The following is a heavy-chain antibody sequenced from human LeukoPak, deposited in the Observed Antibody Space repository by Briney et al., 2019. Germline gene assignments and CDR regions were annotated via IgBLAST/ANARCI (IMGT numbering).Heavy chain of an antibody. Sequence: GGSLRLSCAASGFTVSTNYMSWVRQAPGKGLEWVSIIYSGGTTYYADSVKGRFTISRENSQNAVYLQMNSLRAEDTAIYFCARDGAARGSGSFGDWGQGTLVTVSS. CDR2: IYSGGTT. J-gene: IGHJ4*02. D-gene: IGHD3-10*01. CDR1: GFTVSTNY. V-gene: IGHV3-53*01. CDR3: ARDGAARGSGSFGD.